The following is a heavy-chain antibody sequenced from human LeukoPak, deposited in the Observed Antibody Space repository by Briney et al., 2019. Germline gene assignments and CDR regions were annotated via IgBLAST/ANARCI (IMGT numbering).Heavy chain of an antibody. Sequence: GRSLRLSCAASGFTFSNYAMNWVRQAPGKGLEWVSGISVSGGSTFYADSVKGRFTVSRDNSKNTLYLQMSSLRSEDTAVYYCAKDQGFSSGWYDLDFWGQGTLVTVSS. CDR3: AKDQGFSSGWYDLDF. CDR2: ISVSGGST. V-gene: IGHV3-23*01. J-gene: IGHJ4*02. CDR1: GFTFSNYA. D-gene: IGHD6-19*01.